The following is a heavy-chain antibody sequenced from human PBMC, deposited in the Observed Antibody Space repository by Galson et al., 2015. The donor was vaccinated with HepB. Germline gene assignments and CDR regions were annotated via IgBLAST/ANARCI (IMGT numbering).Heavy chain of an antibody. CDR2: VSSDGGTT. CDR3: VPNIVATISFDS. Sequence: SLRLSCAASGFTFGHYAIHWVRQAPGKGLEYVSAVSSDGGTTYCADSVKGRFTISRDNSKNTLYLQMNSLRTEDTAVYYCVPNIVATISFDSWGQGTLVTVSS. CDR1: GFTFGHYA. V-gene: IGHV3-64D*06. J-gene: IGHJ4*02. D-gene: IGHD5-12*01.